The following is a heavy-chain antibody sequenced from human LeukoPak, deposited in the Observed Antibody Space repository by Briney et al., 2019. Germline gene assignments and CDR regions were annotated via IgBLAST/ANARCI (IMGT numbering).Heavy chain of an antibody. V-gene: IGHV3-23*01. CDR1: EFTFNNYA. CDR2: SSASGDSP. D-gene: IGHD3-10*01. Sequence: PGGSLRLSCTASEFTFNNYAMSWVRQAPGKGLEWVSASSASGDSPYYADSVKGRFTISRDNSKNTLDLQMNSLRVEDTAVYYCAKGVFGSGSYREYFEQWGQGTLVTVSS. CDR3: AKGVFGSGSYREYFEQ. J-gene: IGHJ1*01.